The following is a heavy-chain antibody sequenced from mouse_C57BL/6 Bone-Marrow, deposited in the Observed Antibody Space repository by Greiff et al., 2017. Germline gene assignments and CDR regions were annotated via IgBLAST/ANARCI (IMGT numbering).Heavy chain of an antibody. CDR1: GFTFNTYA. CDR3: VREGALYYYGHFDY. Sequence: EVQVVESGGGLVQPKGSLKLSCAASGFTFNTYAMHWVRQAPGKGLEWVARIRSKSSNYATYYADSVKDRFTISRDDSQSMLYLQMNNLKTEDTAMYYCVREGALYYYGHFDYWGQGTTLTGSS. J-gene: IGHJ2*01. V-gene: IGHV10-3*01. D-gene: IGHD1-1*01. CDR2: IRSKSSNYAT.